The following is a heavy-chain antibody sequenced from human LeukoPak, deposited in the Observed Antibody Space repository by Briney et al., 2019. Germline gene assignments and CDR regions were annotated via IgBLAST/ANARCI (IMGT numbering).Heavy chain of an antibody. CDR3: ARGALDTAMANYFDY. J-gene: IGHJ4*02. CDR1: GFTVSSNY. CDR2: IYSGGST. V-gene: IGHV3-53*01. D-gene: IGHD5-18*01. Sequence: GGSLRLSCAACGFTVSSNYMSWMRQAPGKGLEWVSVIYSGGSTYYADSVKGRFTISRDNSKNTLYLQMNSLRAEDTAVYYCARGALDTAMANYFDYWGQGTLVTVSS.